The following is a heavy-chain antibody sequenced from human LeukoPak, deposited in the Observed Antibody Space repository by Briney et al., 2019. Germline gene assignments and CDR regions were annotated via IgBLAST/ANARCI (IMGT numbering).Heavy chain of an antibody. Sequence: GGSLRLSCATSGFTFDDYTMHWVRQAPGKGLEWVSLITWDAGSTYYADSVKGRFTISRDNRKNSLYLQMNSLRTEDTAFYYCAKGAISGYDYWGQGNLVTVSS. CDR3: AKGAISGYDY. CDR2: ITWDAGST. J-gene: IGHJ4*02. D-gene: IGHD5-12*01. V-gene: IGHV3-43*01. CDR1: GFTFDDYT.